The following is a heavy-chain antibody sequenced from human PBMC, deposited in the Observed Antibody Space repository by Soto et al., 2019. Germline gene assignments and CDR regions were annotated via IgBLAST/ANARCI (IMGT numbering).Heavy chain of an antibody. V-gene: IGHV1-8*01. J-gene: IGHJ6*03. Sequence: ASVKVSCKASGYTFTSYDINWVRQATGQGLEWMGWMNPNSGNTGYAQKLQGRVTMTRNTSISTAYMELSSLRSEDTAVYYCARGGPAGTNYYYYYMDVWGKGTTVTVSS. CDR3: ARGGPAGTNYYYYYMDV. CDR1: GYTFTSYD. CDR2: MNPNSGNT. D-gene: IGHD1-7*01.